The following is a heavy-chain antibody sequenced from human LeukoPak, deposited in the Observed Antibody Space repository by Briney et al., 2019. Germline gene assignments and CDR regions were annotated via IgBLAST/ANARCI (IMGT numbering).Heavy chain of an antibody. CDR1: GFTFSSYA. CDR2: ISGSNGNT. V-gene: IGHV3-23*01. CDR3: VRESPVAAVGRSWFDP. Sequence: GGSLRLSCAASGFTFSSYAMSWVRQAPGEGLEWVSTISGSNGNTHYADSVKGRFTISRDNSKNALYLQMNSLRAEDTAVYYCVRESPVAAVGRSWFDPWGQGTLVTVSS. J-gene: IGHJ5*02. D-gene: IGHD6-13*01.